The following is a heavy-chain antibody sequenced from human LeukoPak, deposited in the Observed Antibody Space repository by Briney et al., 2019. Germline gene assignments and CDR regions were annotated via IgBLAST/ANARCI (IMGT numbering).Heavy chain of an antibody. CDR2: ISYDGSNK. CDR1: GFTFSSYG. D-gene: IGHD1-26*01. V-gene: IGHV3-30*18. J-gene: IGHJ3*02. Sequence: GRSLRLSCAASGFTFSSYGMHWVRQAPGKGLEWVAVISYDGSNKYYADSVEGRFTISRDNSKNTLYLQMNSLRAEDTAVYYCAKDLNSGPRDIWGQGTMVTVSS. CDR3: AKDLNSGPRDI.